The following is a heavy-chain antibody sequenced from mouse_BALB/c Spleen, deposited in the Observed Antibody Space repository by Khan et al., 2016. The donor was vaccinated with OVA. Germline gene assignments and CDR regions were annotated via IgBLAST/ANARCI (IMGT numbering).Heavy chain of an antibody. Sequence: LVESGPELKRPGETVKISCKASRYTFTDYGMNWVKQAPGKGLKWMGWISTYTGQPTYADDFKGRFAFSLETSATTVFLQINNLKNDDMATXYCARSRGNFLLDHWGQGSALTVSS. CDR3: ARSRGNFLLDH. V-gene: IGHV9-1*02. CDR2: ISTYTGQP. CDR1: RYTFTDYG. D-gene: IGHD2-1*01. J-gene: IGHJ2*01.